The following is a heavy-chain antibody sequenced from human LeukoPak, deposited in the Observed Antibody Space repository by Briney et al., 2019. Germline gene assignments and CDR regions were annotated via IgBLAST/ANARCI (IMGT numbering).Heavy chain of an antibody. J-gene: IGHJ6*02. CDR1: GGTFSSYA. CDR3: ARDTMTTLSRYYYGMDV. D-gene: IGHD4-17*01. Sequence: ASVKVSCKASGGTFSSYAISWVRQAPGQGLEWMGGIIPIFGTANYAQKFQGRVTITADESTSTAYMELSSLRSEDTAVYYCARDTMTTLSRYYYGMDVWGQGTTVTVSS. V-gene: IGHV1-69*01. CDR2: IIPIFGTA.